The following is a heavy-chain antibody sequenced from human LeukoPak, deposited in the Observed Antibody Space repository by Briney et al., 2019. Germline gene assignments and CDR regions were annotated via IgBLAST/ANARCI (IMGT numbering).Heavy chain of an antibody. Sequence: SETLSLTCSVSGGSINTNGFYWVWIRQAPGKGLEWIGSLYYGGTRFYNPSFKSRVTISADSSKNPFSLKLSSLTAADTAIYYCARHVVSETFSSSYSGLDVWGQGTSVTVSS. V-gene: IGHV4-39*01. CDR1: GGSINTNGFY. CDR3: ARHVVSETFSSSYSGLDV. J-gene: IGHJ6*02. CDR2: LYYGGTR. D-gene: IGHD2-2*01.